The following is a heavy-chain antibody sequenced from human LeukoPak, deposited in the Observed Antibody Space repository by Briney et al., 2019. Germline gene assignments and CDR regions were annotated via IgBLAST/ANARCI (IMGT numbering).Heavy chain of an antibody. Sequence: SQTLSLTCTVSGCSHRSGRYYGLCPPEPPGTAVVGWGRIYPSGSTNDNPYLKRRGTISVDTSKNQFSPKLSSVTAADTAVYYCARGPGYCSGGSCYHTSYYFDYWGQGTLVTVSS. V-gene: IGHV4-61*02. CDR1: GCSHRSGRYY. CDR2: IYPSGST. CDR3: ARGPGYCSGGSCYHTSYYFDY. D-gene: IGHD2-15*01. J-gene: IGHJ4*02.